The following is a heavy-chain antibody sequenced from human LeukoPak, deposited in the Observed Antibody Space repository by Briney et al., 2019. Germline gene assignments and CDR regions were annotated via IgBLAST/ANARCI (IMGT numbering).Heavy chain of an antibody. Sequence: PSETLFLTCTVSGGSISRGGYYCSWIRQHPGKGLEWIGYIYYSGSTYYNRSLKSRVTISVDTSKNQFSLKLSSVTAADTAVYYCARKRQYYILTGYSHFDYWGQGTLVTVSS. CDR2: IYYSGST. CDR1: GGSISRGGYY. V-gene: IGHV4-31*03. D-gene: IGHD3-9*01. J-gene: IGHJ4*02. CDR3: ARKRQYYILTGYSHFDY.